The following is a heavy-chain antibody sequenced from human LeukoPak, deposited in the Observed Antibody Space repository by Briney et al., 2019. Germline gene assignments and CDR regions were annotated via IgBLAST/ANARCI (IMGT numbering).Heavy chain of an antibody. D-gene: IGHD3-22*01. J-gene: IGHJ4*02. Sequence: ASVKVSCKASGGTFSSYAISWVRQAPGQGLEWMGGIIPIFGTANYAQKFQGRVTITADESTSTAYMELSSLRSEDTAVYYCARDPYYYDSSGYHDDYWGQGTLVTVSS. V-gene: IGHV1-69*13. CDR1: GGTFSSYA. CDR2: IIPIFGTA. CDR3: ARDPYYYDSSGYHDDY.